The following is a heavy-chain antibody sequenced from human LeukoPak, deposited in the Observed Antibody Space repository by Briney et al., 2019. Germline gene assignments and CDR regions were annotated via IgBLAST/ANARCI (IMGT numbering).Heavy chain of an antibody. Sequence: SETLSLTCAVYGGSFSGYYWSWIRQPPGKGLEWIGEINHSGSTNYNPSLKSRVTISVDTPKNQFSLKLSSVTAADTAVYYCARRFWGASYYYYYYMDVWGKGTTVTISS. V-gene: IGHV4-34*01. CDR1: GGSFSGYY. D-gene: IGHD3-16*01. CDR3: ARRFWGASYYYYYYMDV. CDR2: INHSGST. J-gene: IGHJ6*03.